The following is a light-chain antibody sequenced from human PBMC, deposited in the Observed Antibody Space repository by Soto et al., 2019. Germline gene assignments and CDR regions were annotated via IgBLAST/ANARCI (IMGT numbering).Light chain of an antibody. CDR3: QQLYNYPRT. J-gene: IGKJ1*01. CDR1: QVIASY. V-gene: IGKV1-9*01. Sequence: DIHLTQSPSFLSASVGDRITITCRASQVIASYLAWFQQKPGKAPELLILAASTLRSGVPSRFSGSGSEIEFTLTVSSLQPEDFATYYCQQLYNYPRTFGQGTKVEIK. CDR2: AAS.